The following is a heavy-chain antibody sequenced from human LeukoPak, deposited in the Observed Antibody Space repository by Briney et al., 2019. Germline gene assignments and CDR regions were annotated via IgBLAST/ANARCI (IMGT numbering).Heavy chain of an antibody. CDR1: GFTFSSYS. D-gene: IGHD3-22*01. CDR2: IGSSSSTI. J-gene: IGHJ4*02. CDR3: ARDLITMIVVDPPGGFDY. Sequence: PGGSLRLSCAASGFTFSSYSMNWVRQAPGKGLEWVSYIGSSSSTIYYADSVKGRFTISRDNAKNSLYLQMNSLRDEDTAVYYCARDLITMIVVDPPGGFDYWGQGTLVTVSS. V-gene: IGHV3-48*02.